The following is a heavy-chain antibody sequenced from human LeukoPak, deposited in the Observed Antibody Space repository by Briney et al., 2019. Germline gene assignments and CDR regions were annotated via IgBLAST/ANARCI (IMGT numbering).Heavy chain of an antibody. D-gene: IGHD3-10*01. J-gene: IGHJ6*03. Sequence: ASVKVSCKASGYTFTSYGISWVRQAPGQGLEWMGWISAYNGNTNYAQKLQGRVTMTTDTSTSTAYMELRSLRSDDTAVYYCARDRPIPYGSGIPYYYYYYMDVWGKGTTVTVSS. CDR3: ARDRPIPYGSGIPYYYYYYMDV. CDR2: ISAYNGNT. CDR1: GYTFTSYG. V-gene: IGHV1-18*01.